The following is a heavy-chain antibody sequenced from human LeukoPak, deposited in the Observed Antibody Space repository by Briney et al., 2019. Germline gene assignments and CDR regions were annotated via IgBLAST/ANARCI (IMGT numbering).Heavy chain of an antibody. D-gene: IGHD1-1*01. CDR2: IYPGDSDT. CDR1: GYSFTYYW. Sequence: GEALKISCKGSGYSFTYYWIGWVRQMPGKGLEWMGIIYPGDSDTRYRPSFQGQVTISVDKSISTAYLQWSSLKASDTAMYYCARQDGNSKYYFDYWGQGTLVTVSS. J-gene: IGHJ4*02. CDR3: ARQDGNSKYYFDY. V-gene: IGHV5-51*01.